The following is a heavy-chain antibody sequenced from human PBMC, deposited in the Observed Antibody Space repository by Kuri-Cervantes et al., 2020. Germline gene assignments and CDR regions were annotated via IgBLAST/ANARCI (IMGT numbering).Heavy chain of an antibody. J-gene: IGHJ4*02. V-gene: IGHV3-30-3*01. Sequence: GESLKISCAASGFTFSSYAMHWVRQAPGKGLEWVAVISYDGSNKYYADSVKGRFTISRDNSKNTLYLQMNSLRAEDTAVYYCATSADSPGGDWGQGTLVTVSS. CDR1: GFTFSSYA. CDR3: ATSADSPGGD. CDR2: ISYDGSNK. D-gene: IGHD3-22*01.